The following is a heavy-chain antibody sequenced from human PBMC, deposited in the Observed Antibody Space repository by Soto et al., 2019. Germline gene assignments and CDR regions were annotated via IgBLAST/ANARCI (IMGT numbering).Heavy chain of an antibody. CDR2: IKQDGSEK. J-gene: IGHJ6*02. Sequence: PGGSLRLSCAASGFTFSSYWMSWVRQAPGKGLEWVANIKQDGSEKYYVDSVKGRFTISRDNAKNSLYLQMNSLRAEDTAVYYCARDGYYDFWSGYFWGGDVWGQGTTVTVSS. V-gene: IGHV3-7*01. CDR1: GFTFSSYW. CDR3: ARDGYYDFWSGYFWGGDV. D-gene: IGHD3-3*01.